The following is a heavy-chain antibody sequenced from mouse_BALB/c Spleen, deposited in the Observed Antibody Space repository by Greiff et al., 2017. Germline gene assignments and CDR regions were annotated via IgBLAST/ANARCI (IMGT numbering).Heavy chain of an antibody. CDR3: TRTGFTTVVARGYWYFDV. Sequence: QVHVKQSGAELVRPGASVTLSCKASGYTFTDYEMHWVKQTPVHGLEWIGAIDPETGGTAYNQKFKGKATLTADKSSSTAYMELRSLTSEDSAVYYCTRTGFTTVVARGYWYFDVWGAGTTVTVSS. D-gene: IGHD1-1*01. J-gene: IGHJ1*01. V-gene: IGHV1-15*01. CDR2: IDPETGGT. CDR1: GYTFTDYE.